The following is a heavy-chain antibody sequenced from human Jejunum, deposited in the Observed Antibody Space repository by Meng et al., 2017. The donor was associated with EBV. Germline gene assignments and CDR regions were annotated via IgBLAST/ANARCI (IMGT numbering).Heavy chain of an antibody. J-gene: IGHJ4*02. CDR2: IDHTGTST. D-gene: IGHD5-12*01. Sequence: EVQLVESGGGLVQSGGSLRLSCTGSGFTFNSNWMHWVRQAPGKGLVWVSRIDHTGTSTSYADSVKGRFTISRDNAKNTLYLELNSLRPEDTAVYYCARAEFSGPSLVYWGQGTLVTVSS. CDR3: ARAEFSGPSLVY. CDR1: GFTFNSNW. V-gene: IGHV3-74*01.